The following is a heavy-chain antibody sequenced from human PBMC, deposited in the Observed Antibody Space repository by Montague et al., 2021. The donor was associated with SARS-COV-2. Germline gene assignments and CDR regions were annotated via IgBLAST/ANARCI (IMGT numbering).Heavy chain of an antibody. CDR1: GGSISSYY. D-gene: IGHD3-10*01. Sequence: SETLSLTCTVSGGSISSYYWSWIRQPPGRGLQWIGYISYSGSTNYNPSLKSRVTISVDTSKNQFSLKLSSVTAADTAVYYCAGRGSSVWGVTVSAELDYWGQGILVIVPS. V-gene: IGHV4-59*12. CDR3: AGRGSSVWGVTVSAELDY. J-gene: IGHJ4*02. CDR2: ISYSGST.